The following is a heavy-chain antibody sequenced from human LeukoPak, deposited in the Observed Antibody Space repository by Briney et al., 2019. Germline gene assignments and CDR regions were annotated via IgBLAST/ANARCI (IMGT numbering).Heavy chain of an antibody. CDR2: IKKDGSQK. Sequence: PGGSLRLSCAASGFTFSTYWMIWVRQAPGKGLEWVANIKKDGSQKYYVDSVKGRFTISRDNAKSSLYLQMNSLRAEDTAVYYCARAAFDDISSSGEWMGDYWGQGTLITVSS. CDR3: ARAAFDDISSSGEWMGDY. D-gene: IGHD6-6*01. V-gene: IGHV3-7*01. CDR1: GFTFSTYW. J-gene: IGHJ4*02.